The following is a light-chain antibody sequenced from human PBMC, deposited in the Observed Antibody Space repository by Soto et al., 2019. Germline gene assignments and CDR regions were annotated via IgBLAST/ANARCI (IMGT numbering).Light chain of an antibody. V-gene: IGLV1-40*01. J-gene: IGLJ3*02. CDR1: SSNIGAGYD. Sequence: QSVLTQPPSVSGAPGQRVTISCTGTSSNIGAGYDVHWYQQLPGKAPTLLIYSNNDRPSGVPDRFSGSKSGTSASLAIAGLQADDEADYYCHSYDSSLSAVVFGGGTKLTVL. CDR3: HSYDSSLSAVV. CDR2: SNN.